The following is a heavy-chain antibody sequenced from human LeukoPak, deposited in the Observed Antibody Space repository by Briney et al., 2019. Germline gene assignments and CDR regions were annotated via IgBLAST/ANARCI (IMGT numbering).Heavy chain of an antibody. CDR2: MNPNSGNT. CDR1: GYTFTSYD. J-gene: IGHJ3*02. D-gene: IGHD3/OR15-3a*01. V-gene: IGHV1-8*01. CDR3: ARRGLVAGIYDLVYGFDI. Sequence: ASVKVSCKASGYTFTSYDINWVRQATGQGLEWMGWMNPNSGNTGYAQKFQGRVTITRNTSISTAYTELSSLTSEDTAVYYCARRGLVAGIYDLVYGFDIWGQGTMVTVSS.